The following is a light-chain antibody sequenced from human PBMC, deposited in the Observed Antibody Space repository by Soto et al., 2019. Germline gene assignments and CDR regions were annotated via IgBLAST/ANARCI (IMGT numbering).Light chain of an antibody. CDR2: GAS. V-gene: IGKV3-20*01. Sequence: ESEFMQSPGTLSLSTGESATPSCRASQSVSSSYLAWYQQKPGQAPRLLIYGASSRATGIPDRFSGSGSGTDFTLTISRLEPEDFAVYYCQQYGSSPWTFGQGTKVAIK. CDR1: QSVSSSY. CDR3: QQYGSSPWT. J-gene: IGKJ1*01.